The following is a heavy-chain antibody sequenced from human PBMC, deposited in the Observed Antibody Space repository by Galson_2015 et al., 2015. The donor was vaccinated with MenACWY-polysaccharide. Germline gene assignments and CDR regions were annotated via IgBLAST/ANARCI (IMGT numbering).Heavy chain of an antibody. J-gene: IGHJ4*02. CDR1: GFTFSNYW. D-gene: IGHD6-6*01. CDR2: INQDGTVK. V-gene: IGHV3-7*01. Sequence: SLRLSCAASGFTFSNYWMSWVRQAPGKGLEWVANINQDGTVKYYVDSVKGRFTISRDNAKNSLYVQMNSLRGEDTAVYYCARVGYASSSTYYWGQGSLVTVSS. CDR3: ARVGYASSSTYY.